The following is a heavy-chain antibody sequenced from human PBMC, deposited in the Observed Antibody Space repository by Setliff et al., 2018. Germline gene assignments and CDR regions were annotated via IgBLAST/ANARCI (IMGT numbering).Heavy chain of an antibody. CDR2: IRDRGNT. J-gene: IGHJ3*01. V-gene: IGHV4-39*07. Sequence: SETLSLTCSVAGGSVSRTAYYWGWVRQPPGKGPEWVASIRDRGNTAYNPSLRSRLTISIDTSENQFSMKLISVTAADTAVYYCVRDLSGGQALWGQGTMVTVSS. CDR1: GGSVSRTAYY. CDR3: VRDLSGGQAL. D-gene: IGHD1-26*01.